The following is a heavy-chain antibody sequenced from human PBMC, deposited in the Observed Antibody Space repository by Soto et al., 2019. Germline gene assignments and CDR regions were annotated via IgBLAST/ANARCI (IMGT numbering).Heavy chain of an antibody. CDR1: GFTFSSYG. Sequence: GGSLRLSCAASGFTFSSYGMHWVRQAPGKGLEWVAVISYDGSNKYYADSVKGRFTISRDNSKNTLYLQMNSLRAEDTAVYYCAKDTQQLLWYSSGRYKGYFDYWGQGTLVTASS. CDR3: AKDTQQLLWYSSGRYKGYFDY. J-gene: IGHJ4*02. D-gene: IGHD6-19*01. V-gene: IGHV3-30*18. CDR2: ISYDGSNK.